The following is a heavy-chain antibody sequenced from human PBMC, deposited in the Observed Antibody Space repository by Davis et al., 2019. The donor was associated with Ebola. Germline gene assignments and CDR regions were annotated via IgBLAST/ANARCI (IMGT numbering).Heavy chain of an antibody. D-gene: IGHD3-22*01. CDR1: GYTFTGYY. CDR3: AREGYDSSGYHWAY. V-gene: IGHV1-2*06. Sequence: ASVKVSCKASGYTFTGYYMHWVRQAPGQGLEWMERINPNSGGTNYAQKFQGRVTMTRDTSISTAYMELSRLRSDDTAVYYCAREGYDSSGYHWAYWGQGTLVTVSS. CDR2: INPNSGGT. J-gene: IGHJ4*02.